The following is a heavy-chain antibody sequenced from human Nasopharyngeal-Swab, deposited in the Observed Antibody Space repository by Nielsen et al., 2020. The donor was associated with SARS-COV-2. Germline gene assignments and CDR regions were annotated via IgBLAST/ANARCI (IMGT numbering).Heavy chain of an antibody. V-gene: IGHV3-21*01. CDR1: GFTYRSYS. Sequence: GESLKISLEALGFTYRSYSMNWVRQAPGKGLEWVPSISSSSSYIYYADSVKGPFTSARDNAGNSLYLKMNSLRAEDTAVYYCTRGDPAYWGQGTLVTVSS. CDR3: TRGDPAY. J-gene: IGHJ4*02. CDR2: ISSSSSYI.